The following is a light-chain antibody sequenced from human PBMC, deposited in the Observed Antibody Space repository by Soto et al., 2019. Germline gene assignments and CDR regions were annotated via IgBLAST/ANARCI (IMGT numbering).Light chain of an antibody. V-gene: IGLV3-21*04. CDR1: NIGSKS. CDR3: QVWDSSSDLRGV. CDR2: YDS. Sequence: SSELTQPPSVSVAPGKTARITCGGNNIGSKSVHWYQQKPGQAPVLVIYYDSDRPSGIPERFSGSNSGNTATLTISRVEAGDEADYYCQVWDSSSDLRGVFGGGTKLTVL. J-gene: IGLJ2*01.